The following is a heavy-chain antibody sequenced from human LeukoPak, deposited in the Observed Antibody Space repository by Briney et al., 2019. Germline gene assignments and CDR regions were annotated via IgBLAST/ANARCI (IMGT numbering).Heavy chain of an antibody. CDR2: IIPIFGTA. V-gene: IGHV1-69*01. Sequence: GSSVKVSCKASGGTFSSYAISWVRQAPGQGLEWMGGIIPIFGTANYAQKFQGRVTITADESTSTAYMELSSLRSEDTAVYYCARDTTYYYDSSGYYYSGYWGQEPWSPSPQ. CDR3: ARDTTYYYDSSGYYYSGY. D-gene: IGHD3-22*01. J-gene: IGHJ4*01. CDR1: GGTFSSYA.